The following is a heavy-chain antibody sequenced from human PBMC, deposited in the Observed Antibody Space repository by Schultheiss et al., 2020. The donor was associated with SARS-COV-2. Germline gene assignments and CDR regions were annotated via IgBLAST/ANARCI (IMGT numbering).Heavy chain of an antibody. V-gene: IGHV3-7*01. CDR1: GFTFDDYA. Sequence: GGSLRLSCAASGFTFDDYAMHWVRQAPGKGLEWVANIKQDGSEKYYVDSVKGRFTISRDNAKNSLYLQMNSLRAEDTAVYYCARWRVSRGLTTRHYFDYWGQGTLVTVSS. CDR3: ARWRVSRGLTTRHYFDY. D-gene: IGHD1-1*01. CDR2: IKQDGSEK. J-gene: IGHJ4*02.